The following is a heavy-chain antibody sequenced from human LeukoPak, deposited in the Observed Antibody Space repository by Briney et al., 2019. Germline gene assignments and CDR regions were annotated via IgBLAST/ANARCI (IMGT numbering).Heavy chain of an antibody. D-gene: IGHD6-6*01. Sequence: SETLSLTCTVSGGTMSYYYWSWIRQPPGKGLECIGHIYYSGSTNYKPSLKSRVTISLDTSKNQFSLKLSSVTAADTAVYYCASLSIASRVRIFDYWGQGTLVTVSS. V-gene: IGHV4-59*08. CDR1: GGTMSYYY. CDR2: IYYSGST. CDR3: ASLSIASRVRIFDY. J-gene: IGHJ4*02.